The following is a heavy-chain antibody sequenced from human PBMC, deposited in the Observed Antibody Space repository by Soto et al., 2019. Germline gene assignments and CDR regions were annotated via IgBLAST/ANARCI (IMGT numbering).Heavy chain of an antibody. CDR2: TLYSGRT. Sequence: QVQLQESGPGLVKPSGTLSLTCAVSGASISSGWWTWVRQPPGKGLEWIGETLYSGRTNYNSSLNSRVTISIDKSKKQCSLNLSSVTAADTAVYYCSSRVTDAPTWGQGTLVTVSS. J-gene: IGHJ5*02. CDR3: SSRVTDAPT. CDR1: GASISSGW. V-gene: IGHV4-4*02. D-gene: IGHD3-10*01.